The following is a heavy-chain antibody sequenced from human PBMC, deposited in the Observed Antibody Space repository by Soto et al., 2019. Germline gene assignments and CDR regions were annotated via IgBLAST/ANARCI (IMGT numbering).Heavy chain of an antibody. D-gene: IGHD2-2*01. CDR3: AREYCTTTSCYGPDY. CDR1: GHTLATYG. CDR2: ISADSGNT. Sequence: ASVKVSFKASGHTLATYGVSWVRQAPGQGLEWMGWISADSGNTYYAQRFQDRLIVTTDTSTTTAYMEVGSLRADDTAVYYCAREYCTTTSCYGPDYWGQGTLVTVSS. V-gene: IGHV1-18*01. J-gene: IGHJ4*02.